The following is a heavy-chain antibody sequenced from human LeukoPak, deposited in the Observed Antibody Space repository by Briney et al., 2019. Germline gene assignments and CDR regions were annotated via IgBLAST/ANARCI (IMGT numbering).Heavy chain of an antibody. V-gene: IGHV3-13*04. J-gene: IGHJ3*02. CDR3: ARGMVRGVIGHALDI. Sequence: GGSLRLSCAASGFSFSSYDMHWVRQATGKGLEWVSTIGTAGNTYYPGSVKGRFTISRENAKNSLYLQMNSLRAGDTAVYYCARGMVRGVIGHALDIWGQGTMVTVSS. CDR2: IGTAGNT. CDR1: GFSFSSYD. D-gene: IGHD3-10*01.